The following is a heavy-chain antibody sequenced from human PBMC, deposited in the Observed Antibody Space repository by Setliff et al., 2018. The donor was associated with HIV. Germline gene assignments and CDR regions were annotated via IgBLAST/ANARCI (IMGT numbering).Heavy chain of an antibody. Sequence: GASVKVSCKASGYTFTNYGISWVRQAPGQGLEWLGWISAYNGNTNYAQKIQGRVTMTTDTSTSTSYMELRSLSSDDTAVYYCARENYDILSGYYNYWGQGTLGTVS. J-gene: IGHJ4*02. CDR3: ARENYDILSGYYNY. V-gene: IGHV1-18*01. CDR2: ISAYNGNT. D-gene: IGHD3-9*01. CDR1: GYTFTNYG.